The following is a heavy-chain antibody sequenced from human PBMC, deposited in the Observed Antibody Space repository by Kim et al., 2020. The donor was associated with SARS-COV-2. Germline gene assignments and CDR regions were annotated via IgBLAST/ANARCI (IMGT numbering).Heavy chain of an antibody. CDR1: GGSIRGNY. J-gene: IGHJ5*01. Sequence: SETLSLTCSVSGGSIRGNYWSWIRQPPGKGLEWIGYIYYNGNTNSNPSLKSRVTMSVDTSKNQFSLKLSFVTAAYTAVYYFVSDKSVTTKKVELVPNWFDPWGQGLLVSVSS. V-gene: IGHV4-59*01. CDR2: IYYNGNT. D-gene: IGHD4-17*01. CDR3: VSDKSVTTKKVELVPNWFDP.